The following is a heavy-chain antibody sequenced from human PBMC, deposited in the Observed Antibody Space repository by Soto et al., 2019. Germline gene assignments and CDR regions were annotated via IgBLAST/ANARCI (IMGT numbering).Heavy chain of an antibody. V-gene: IGHV4-39*07. J-gene: IGHJ4*02. CDR3: ARAYGYYFDY. D-gene: IGHD4-17*01. CDR1: GGSISGTTYY. Sequence: SETLSLTCTVSGGSISGTTYYWGWIRQPPGQGLEWIGSIYYSGSTYYNPSLKSRVTISVDTSKNQFSLKLNSVTAADTAVYYCARAYGYYFDYWGQGTLVTVSS. CDR2: IYYSGST.